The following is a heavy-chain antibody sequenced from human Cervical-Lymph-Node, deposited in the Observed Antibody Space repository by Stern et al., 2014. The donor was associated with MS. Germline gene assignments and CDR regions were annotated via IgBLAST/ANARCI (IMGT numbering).Heavy chain of an antibody. CDR3: AKRGSGWSYFDD. V-gene: IGHV3-30*18. Sequence: VQLVESGGGVVQPGGSLRLSCAASGFTFSQNGMHWVRQAPGQGLAWGATISSDASNKCSADSVKGRFTISRDNSKNTLYLQMNSLRPEDTAVYYCAKRGSGWSYFDDWGQGTLVTVSS. J-gene: IGHJ4*02. CDR1: GFTFSQNG. D-gene: IGHD6-19*01. CDR2: ISSDASNK.